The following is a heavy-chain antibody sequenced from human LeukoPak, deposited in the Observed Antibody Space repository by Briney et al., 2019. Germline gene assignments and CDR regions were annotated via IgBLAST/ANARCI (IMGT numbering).Heavy chain of an antibody. CDR1: GGTFSSYA. J-gene: IGHJ4*02. Sequence: SVKVSCKASGGTFSSYAISWVRQAPGQGLGWMGGIIPIFGTATYAQKFQGRVTITADESTSTAYMELSSLRSEDTAVYYCARDPEAQYYDFWSGYFDYWGQGTLVTVSS. CDR2: IIPIFGTA. CDR3: ARDPEAQYYDFWSGYFDY. D-gene: IGHD3-3*01. V-gene: IGHV1-69*13.